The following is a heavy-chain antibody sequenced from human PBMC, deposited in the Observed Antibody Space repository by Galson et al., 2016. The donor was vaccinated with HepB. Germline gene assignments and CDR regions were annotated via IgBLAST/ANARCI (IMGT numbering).Heavy chain of an antibody. D-gene: IGHD3-10*01. J-gene: IGHJ4*02. Sequence: TLSLTCAVSGGFIASGGYSWSWIRQPPGKGLEWIGYIYYSGSAFYNPSLKSRVTISVDLSENHFSLRLTSVSAADTAMYYCASVKGSAQDYWGQGTLVIVSS. CDR3: ASVKGSAQDY. CDR1: GGFIASGGYS. CDR2: IYYSGSA. V-gene: IGHV4-30-2*01.